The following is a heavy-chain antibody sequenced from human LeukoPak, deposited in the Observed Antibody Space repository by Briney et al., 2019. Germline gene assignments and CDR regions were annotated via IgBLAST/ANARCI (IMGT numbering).Heavy chain of an antibody. CDR1: GGSFSGYY. J-gene: IGHJ5*02. CDR2: INRSGST. CDR3: AIHIVVVPAAKKKNWFDP. D-gene: IGHD2-2*01. V-gene: IGHV4-34*01. Sequence: NSSETLSLTCAVYGGSFSGYYWSWIRQPPGKGLEWIGEINRSGSTNYNPSLKSRVTISVDTSKNQFSLKLSSVTAADTAVYYCAIHIVVVPAAKKKNWFDPWGQGTLVTVSS.